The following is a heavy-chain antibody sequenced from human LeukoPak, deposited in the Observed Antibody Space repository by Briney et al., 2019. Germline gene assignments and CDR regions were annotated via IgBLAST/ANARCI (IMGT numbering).Heavy chain of an antibody. CDR3: AKGERSLAFDY. CDR2: IWYDGSNK. V-gene: IGHV3-33*06. Sequence: GGSLRLSCAASGFTFSSYGMHWVRQAPGKGLEWVAVIWYDGSNKYYADSVKGRFTISRDNSKNTLYLQMNSLRAEDTAVYYCAKGERSLAFDYWGQGTLVTVSS. D-gene: IGHD1-1*01. CDR1: GFTFSSYG. J-gene: IGHJ4*02.